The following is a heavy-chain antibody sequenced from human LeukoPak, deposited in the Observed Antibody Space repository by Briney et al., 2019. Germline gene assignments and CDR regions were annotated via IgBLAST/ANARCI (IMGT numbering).Heavy chain of an antibody. D-gene: IGHD3-10*01. CDR1: GFTFSSYAMH. Sequence: GSLRLSCSASGFTFSSYAMHWVRQPPGKGLEWIGSIYDSGGTYYNPSLKSRVTISVDTSKNQFSLKLNSVTAADTAVYYCARHYGPWGQGTLVTVSS. J-gene: IGHJ5*02. CDR3: ARHYGP. V-gene: IGHV4-39*01. CDR2: IYDSGGT.